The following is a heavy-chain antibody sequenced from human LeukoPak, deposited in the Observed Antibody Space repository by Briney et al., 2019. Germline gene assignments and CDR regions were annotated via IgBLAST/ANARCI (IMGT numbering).Heavy chain of an antibody. V-gene: IGHV4-34*01. CDR1: GGSFSGYY. CDR3: TRTDSGTSIDQ. D-gene: IGHD5-12*01. CDR2: INHSGST. Sequence: SETLSLTCAVYGGSFSGYYWSWIRQPPGKGLEWIGEINHSGSTNYNPSLKSRVTISVDTSKNQFSLKLSSVTAADTAVYYCTRTDSGTSIDQWGQGTLVTVSS. J-gene: IGHJ4*02.